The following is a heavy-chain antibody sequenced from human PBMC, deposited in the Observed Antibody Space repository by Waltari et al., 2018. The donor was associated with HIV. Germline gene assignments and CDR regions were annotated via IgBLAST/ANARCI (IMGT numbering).Heavy chain of an antibody. CDR3: ARSITVAGTRGLGMDV. CDR1: GSTFSAFS. V-gene: IGHV3-21*01. Sequence: EVQLVESGGGLVKSGESLRLSCAASGSTFSAFSFTCVRQAPGKGLEWVAYISSGSNFMYYADSVKGRLTISRDNAKNSVYLQMNSLRAEDTAQYYCARSITVAGTRGLGMDVWGQGTTVTVSS. CDR2: ISSGSNFM. D-gene: IGHD6-19*01. J-gene: IGHJ6*02.